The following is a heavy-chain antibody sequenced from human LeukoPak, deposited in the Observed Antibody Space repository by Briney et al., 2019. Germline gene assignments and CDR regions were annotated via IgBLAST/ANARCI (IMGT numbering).Heavy chain of an antibody. Sequence: ASVKVSCKVSGYTLTELSMHWLRQAPRKGLEWMGGFDPEDGETIYAQKFQGRVTMTEDTSTDTAYMELSSLRSEDTAVYYCATSKGLGSYGDLFDYWGQGTLVTVSS. CDR1: GYTLTELS. CDR3: ATSKGLGSYGDLFDY. V-gene: IGHV1-24*01. J-gene: IGHJ4*02. D-gene: IGHD4-17*01. CDR2: FDPEDGET.